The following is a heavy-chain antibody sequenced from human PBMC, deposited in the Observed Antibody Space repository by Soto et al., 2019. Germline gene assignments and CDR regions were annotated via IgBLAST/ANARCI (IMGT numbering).Heavy chain of an antibody. CDR3: ARDRDIVVVVAATRRSRPPNNWFDP. V-gene: IGHV1-3*01. J-gene: IGHJ5*02. Sequence: ASVKVSCKASGYTFTSYAMHWVRQAPGQRLEWMGWINAGNGNTKYSQKFQGRVTITRDTSASTAYMELSSLRSEDTAVYCCARDRDIVVVVAATRRSRPPNNWFDPWGQGTLVTVSS. D-gene: IGHD2-15*01. CDR1: GYTFTSYA. CDR2: INAGNGNT.